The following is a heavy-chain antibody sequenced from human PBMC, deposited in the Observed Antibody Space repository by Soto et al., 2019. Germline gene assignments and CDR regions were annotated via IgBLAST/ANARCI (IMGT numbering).Heavy chain of an antibody. D-gene: IGHD3-22*01. CDR1: GFTFSSYG. CDR3: AKERRQVVITYYFDY. V-gene: IGHV3-30*18. CDR2: ISYGGSNK. J-gene: IGHJ4*02. Sequence: GGSLRLSCAASGFTFSSYGMHWVRQAPGKGLEWVAVISYGGSNKYYADSVKGRFTIARDNSKNTLYLQMNSLRAEDTAVYYCAKERRQVVITYYFDYWGQGTLVTVSS.